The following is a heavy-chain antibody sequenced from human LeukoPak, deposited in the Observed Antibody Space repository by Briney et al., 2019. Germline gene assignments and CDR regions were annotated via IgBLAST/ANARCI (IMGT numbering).Heavy chain of an antibody. J-gene: IGHJ4*02. Sequence: GGSLRLSCAASGVSGFTFSSYAMSWVRQAPGKGLEWVSGISGSDGSTSYADSVKGRFTISRDNSKNTLYLQMNSLRDEDTAVYYCAKARVTTLFCFDYWGQGTPVTVSS. D-gene: IGHD3-9*01. CDR2: ISGSDGST. V-gene: IGHV3-23*01. CDR1: GVSGFTFSSYA. CDR3: AKARVTTLFCFDY.